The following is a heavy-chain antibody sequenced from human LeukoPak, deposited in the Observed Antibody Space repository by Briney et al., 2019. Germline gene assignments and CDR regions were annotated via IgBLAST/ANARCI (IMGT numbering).Heavy chain of an antibody. Sequence: PSQTLSLTCAVSGGSISSGGYSWSWIRQPPGKGLEWIGYIYHSGSTYYNPFLKSRVTISVDRSKNQFSLKLSSMTAADTAVYYCARNTYYYGSGSYYLDYWGQGTLVTVSS. CDR1: GGSISSGGYS. J-gene: IGHJ4*02. CDR3: ARNTYYYGSGSYYLDY. D-gene: IGHD3-10*01. CDR2: IYHSGST. V-gene: IGHV4-30-2*01.